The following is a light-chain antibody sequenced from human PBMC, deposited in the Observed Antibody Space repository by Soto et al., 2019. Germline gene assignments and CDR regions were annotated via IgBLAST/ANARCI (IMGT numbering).Light chain of an antibody. CDR3: QYYGHSPPVT. CDR1: QSVSSSY. V-gene: IGKV3-20*01. Sequence: EIVLTQSPGTLSLSPVERATLSCMASQSVSSSYLTWYQQKGGQAPRLLIYGASSRATGTPDRFSGSGSGTDFTLTISRLEPEDFVVYYCQYYGHSPPVTFGGGTKVDIK. CDR2: GAS. J-gene: IGKJ4*01.